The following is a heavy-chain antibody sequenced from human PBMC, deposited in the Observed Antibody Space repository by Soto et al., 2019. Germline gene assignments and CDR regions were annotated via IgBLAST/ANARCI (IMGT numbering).Heavy chain of an antibody. V-gene: IGHV1-8*01. J-gene: IGHJ5*02. Sequence: QEQLVQSGAEVKKPGASVKVSCKTSGYTFTDYDINWVRQATGQGLEWIGWMNPNSGETGYAQKLQGRVTMTRSASLSTAYLELSSLGSEDTAVYYCARVAVAARPRWYNWFDPWGQGTLVTVSS. CDR1: GYTFTDYD. CDR2: MNPNSGET. CDR3: ARVAVAARPRWYNWFDP. D-gene: IGHD2-15*01.